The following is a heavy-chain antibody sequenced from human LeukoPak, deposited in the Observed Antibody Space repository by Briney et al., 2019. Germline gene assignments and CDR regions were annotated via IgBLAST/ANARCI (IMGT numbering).Heavy chain of an antibody. Sequence: PSETLSLTCTVSGGSISSYYWSWIRQPPGKGLDWIGYIYYSGSTNYNPSLKSRVTISVDTSKNQFSLKLSSVTAADTAVYYCARQPRVLRFLEWLLYSWFDPWGQGTLVTASS. J-gene: IGHJ5*02. V-gene: IGHV4-59*08. CDR1: GGSISSYY. CDR2: IYYSGST. CDR3: ARQPRVLRFLEWLLYSWFDP. D-gene: IGHD3-3*01.